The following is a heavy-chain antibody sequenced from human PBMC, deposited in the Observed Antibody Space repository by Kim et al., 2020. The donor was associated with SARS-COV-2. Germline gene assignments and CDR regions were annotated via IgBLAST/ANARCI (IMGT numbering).Heavy chain of an antibody. V-gene: IGHV4-34*01. J-gene: IGHJ2*01. D-gene: IGHD3-10*01. CDR3: ARSLSNTSGWGSHYCDL. CDR2: INHSGRT. CDR1: GGSFSGYY. Sequence: SETLSLTCAVYGGSFSGYYWSWIRQPPGKGLEWIGEINHSGRTNYNPSLKSRVTISVDTSKNQFSLKLTSVPAADTAVYYCARSLSNTSGWGSHYCDLWG.